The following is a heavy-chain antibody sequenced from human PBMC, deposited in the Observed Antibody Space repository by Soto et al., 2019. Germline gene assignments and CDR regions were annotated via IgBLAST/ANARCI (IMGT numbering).Heavy chain of an antibody. J-gene: IGHJ3*02. Sequence: ASVKVSCKASGGTFSSYTISWVRQAPGQGLEWMGRIIPILGIANYAQKFQGRVTITADKSTSTAYMELSSLRSEDTAVYYCARDIPLDKVATITGDAFDIWGQGTMVTVSS. V-gene: IGHV1-69*04. CDR2: IIPILGIA. CDR1: GGTFSSYT. CDR3: ARDIPLDKVATITGDAFDI. D-gene: IGHD5-12*01.